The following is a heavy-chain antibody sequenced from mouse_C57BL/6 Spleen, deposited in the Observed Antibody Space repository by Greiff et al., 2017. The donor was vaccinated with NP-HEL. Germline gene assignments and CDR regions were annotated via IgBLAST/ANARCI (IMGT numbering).Heavy chain of an antibody. J-gene: IGHJ1*03. D-gene: IGHD1-3*01. Sequence: EVHLVESGGGLVQPGGSLKLSCAASGFTFSDYYMYWVRQTPEKRLEWVAYISNGGGSTYYPDTVKGRFTISRDNAKNTLYLQMSRLKSEDTAMYYCARQRGSWYFDVWGTGTTVTVSS. CDR3: ARQRGSWYFDV. CDR1: GFTFSDYY. CDR2: ISNGGGST. V-gene: IGHV5-12*01.